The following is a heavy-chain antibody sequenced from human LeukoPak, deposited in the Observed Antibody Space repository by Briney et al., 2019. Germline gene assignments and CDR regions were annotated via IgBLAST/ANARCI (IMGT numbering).Heavy chain of an antibody. CDR3: ARDRATPYYYYGMDV. D-gene: IGHD2-15*01. CDR2: ISAYNGNT. J-gene: IGHJ6*04. Sequence: ASVKVSCKASGYTFTSYGISWVRQAPGQGLEWMGWISAYNGNTNYAQKLQGRVTMTTDTSTSTAYMELRSLRSDDTAVYYCARDRATPYYYYGMDVWGKGTTVTVSS. CDR1: GYTFTSYG. V-gene: IGHV1-18*04.